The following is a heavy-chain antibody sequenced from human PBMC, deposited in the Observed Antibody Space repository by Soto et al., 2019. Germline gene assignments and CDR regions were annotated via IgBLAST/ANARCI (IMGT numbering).Heavy chain of an antibody. V-gene: IGHV3-30*18. CDR3: AKDEGVGGTLGLFDY. Sequence: QVQLVESGGGAVQPGVSLRLSCVASGFDFTYYAMHWVRQAPGKGLESVAVMSSDGSKRHHTDSVKGRFTISRDNSKNTLYLQMNGLRKEDTAVYFCAKDEGVGGTLGLFDYWGQGTLVSVSS. D-gene: IGHD1-26*01. CDR1: GFDFTYYA. J-gene: IGHJ4*02. CDR2: MSSDGSKR.